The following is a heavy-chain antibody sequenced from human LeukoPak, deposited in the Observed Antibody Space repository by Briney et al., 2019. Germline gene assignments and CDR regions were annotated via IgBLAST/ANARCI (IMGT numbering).Heavy chain of an antibody. Sequence: KTGGSLRLSCAASEFTFSSYTMNWVRQAPGKGLEWVSSISSSSSYIYYADSVKGRFTISRDNAKNSLYLQMNSLRAEDTAVYYCARDSYYYGSGSLFDYWGQGTLVTVSS. CDR3: ARDSYYYGSGSLFDY. J-gene: IGHJ4*02. CDR2: ISSSSSYI. CDR1: EFTFSSYT. D-gene: IGHD3-10*01. V-gene: IGHV3-21*01.